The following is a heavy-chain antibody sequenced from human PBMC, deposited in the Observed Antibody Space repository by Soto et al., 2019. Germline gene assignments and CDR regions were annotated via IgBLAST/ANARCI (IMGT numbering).Heavy chain of an antibody. J-gene: IGHJ6*02. CDR2: IYHSGST. V-gene: IGHV4-4*02. CDR1: GGSISSSNW. Sequence: SETLSLTCAVSGGSISSSNWWSWVRQPPGKGLEWIGEIYHSGSTNYNPSLKSRVTISVDKSKNQFSLKLSSVTAADTAVYYCARDGVVRGTYFGGMDVWGQGTTVTVSS. CDR3: ARDGVVRGTYFGGMDV. D-gene: IGHD3-10*01.